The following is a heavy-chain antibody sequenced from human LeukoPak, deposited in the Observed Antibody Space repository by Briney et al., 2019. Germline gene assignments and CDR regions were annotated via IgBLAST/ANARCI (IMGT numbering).Heavy chain of an antibody. D-gene: IGHD2-21*02. J-gene: IGHJ4*02. CDR1: GYTFTAYY. CDR2: INPNSGGT. Sequence: ASVKVSCKASGYTFTAYYMHWVRQAPGQGLEWMGRINPNSGGTNYAQKFQGRVTMTRDTSISIAYMELRSLRSDDTAVYYCARVTGVTAITFDYWGQGTLVTVSS. V-gene: IGHV1-2*06. CDR3: ARVTGVTAITFDY.